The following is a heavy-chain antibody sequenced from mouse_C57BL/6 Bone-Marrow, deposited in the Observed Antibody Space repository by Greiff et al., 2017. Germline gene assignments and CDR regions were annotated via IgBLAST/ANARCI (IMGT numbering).Heavy chain of an antibody. CDR3: ARHGFPDV. CDR1: GFTFSDYY. V-gene: IGHV5-12*01. Sequence: EVKLMESGGGLVQPGGSLKLSCAASGFTFSDYYMYWVRQTPEKRLEWVAYISNGGGSTYYPDTVKGRFTISRDNAKNTLYLQMSRLKSEDTAMYYCARHGFPDVWGTGTTVTVSS. J-gene: IGHJ1*03. CDR2: ISNGGGST.